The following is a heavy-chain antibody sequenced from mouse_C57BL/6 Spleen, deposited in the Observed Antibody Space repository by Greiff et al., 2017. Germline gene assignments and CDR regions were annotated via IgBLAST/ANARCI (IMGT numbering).Heavy chain of an antibody. CDR3: ARSLYGNYYDY. J-gene: IGHJ2*01. D-gene: IGHD2-1*01. CDR1: GFTFTDYY. Sequence: EVKLVESGGGLVQPGGSLSLSCAASGFTFTDYYMSWVRQPPGKALEWLGFIRNKANGDTTEYSASVKGRFTISRDNSQIILYLQMNALRADDSATYYCARSLYGNYYDYWGQGTTLTVSS. CDR2: IRNKANGDTT. V-gene: IGHV7-3*01.